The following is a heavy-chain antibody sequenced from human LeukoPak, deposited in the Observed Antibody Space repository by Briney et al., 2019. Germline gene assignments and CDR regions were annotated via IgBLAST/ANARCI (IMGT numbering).Heavy chain of an antibody. J-gene: IGHJ4*02. CDR2: SYWDDDR. D-gene: IGHD3-22*01. V-gene: IGHV2-5*02. CDR1: GFSLNTRGGG. Sequence: SGPTLVNPTQTLTLTCTFSGFSLNTRGGGVGWIRQPPGRALWWLALSYWDDDRLYSPSRKIRLTVTKDTDKNQVVRTITNMHPLDTATYLCPHRKTYHDSSVFDNWGQGPLVTVSS. CDR3: PHRKTYHDSSVFDN.